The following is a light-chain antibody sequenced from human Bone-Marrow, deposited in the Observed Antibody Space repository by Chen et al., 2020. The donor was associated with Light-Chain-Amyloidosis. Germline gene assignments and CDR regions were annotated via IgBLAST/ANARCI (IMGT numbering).Light chain of an antibody. J-gene: IGLJ3*02. CDR1: SSDVGGYDL. CDR3: ISHTSSGNLWV. CDR2: EVT. Sequence: QSALTQPASVSGSPGQSITIPCTGTSSDVGGYDLVSWYQQYPGKAPKLMIYEVTNRPSGISNRFSGSKSGNTASLTISGLQAEDEADYYCISHTSSGNLWVFGGGTKLTVL. V-gene: IGLV2-14*01.